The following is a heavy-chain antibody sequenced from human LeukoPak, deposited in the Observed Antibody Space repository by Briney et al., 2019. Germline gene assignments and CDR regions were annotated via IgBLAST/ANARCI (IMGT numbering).Heavy chain of an antibody. D-gene: IGHD2/OR15-2a*01. CDR1: GGSITSSIYY. CDR2: IYYSGST. J-gene: IGHJ3*02. Sequence: SETLPLTCTVSGGSITSSIYYWDWIRQPPGKGLEWIGSIYYSGSTYYNPSLKSRVTISVNTSKNQFSLKLTSVTAADTAVYYCARHNSPDDAFDIWGQGTMVTVSS. CDR3: ARHNSPDDAFDI. V-gene: IGHV4-39*01.